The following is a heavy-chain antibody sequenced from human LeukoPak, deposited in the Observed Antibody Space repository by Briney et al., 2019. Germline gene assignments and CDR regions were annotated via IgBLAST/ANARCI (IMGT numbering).Heavy chain of an antibody. D-gene: IGHD2-2*01. V-gene: IGHV3-49*03. CDR2: IRSKAYGETA. J-gene: IGHJ4*02. CDR3: AKPATSILIYFDS. CDR1: GFTFGDYA. Sequence: GGSLRFSCTASGFTFGDYAMSWIRQAPGKGLEWVGFIRSKAYGETADYAASVKGRFTISRDDSKSIAYLQMNSLETEDTAVYYCAKPATSILIYFDSWGQGTLVTVSS.